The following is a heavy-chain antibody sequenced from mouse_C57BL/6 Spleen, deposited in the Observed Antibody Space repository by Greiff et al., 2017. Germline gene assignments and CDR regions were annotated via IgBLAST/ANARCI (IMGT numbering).Heavy chain of an antibody. D-gene: IGHD1-1*01. CDR2: IDPSDSYT. CDR1: GYTFTSYW. Sequence: VQLQQPGAELVMPGASVKLSCKASGYTFTSYWMHWVKQRPGQGLEWIGEIDPSDSYTNYNQKFKGNSTLTVDKSSSTAYMQLSSLTSADSAVYYCARGYYGSRGGYAMDYWGQGTSVTVSS. J-gene: IGHJ4*01. V-gene: IGHV1-69*01. CDR3: ARGYYGSRGGYAMDY.